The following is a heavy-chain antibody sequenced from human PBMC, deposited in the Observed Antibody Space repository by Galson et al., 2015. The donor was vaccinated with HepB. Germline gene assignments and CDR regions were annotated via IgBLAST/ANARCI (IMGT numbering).Heavy chain of an antibody. CDR1: GFTFSTYS. D-gene: IGHD2-8*01. CDR3: AREGGPPSYAGVGLDV. CDR2: SSHDGNNE. V-gene: IGHV3-30*04. J-gene: IGHJ6*02. Sequence: SLRLSCAASGFTFSTYSMHWVRQAPGKGLEWVAFSSHDGNNENYADSLKGRFTVSRDNSKNSLDLQMNSLRTEDTAVYYGAREGGPPSYAGVGLDVWGQGTTVTVSS.